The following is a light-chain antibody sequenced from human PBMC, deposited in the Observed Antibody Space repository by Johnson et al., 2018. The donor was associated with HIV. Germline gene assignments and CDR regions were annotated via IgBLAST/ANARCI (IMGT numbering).Light chain of an antibody. CDR3: ATWDSRLSAGHV. Sequence: QSVLTQPPSVSAAPGQKVTISCSGSSSNIGNNYVSWYQQLPGTAPKLLIYDSNKRPSGIPDRFSGSKSGTSATLGITGLQTGDEADYYCATWDSRLSAGHVFGTGTKVTVL. J-gene: IGLJ1*01. CDR1: SSNIGNNY. CDR2: DSN. V-gene: IGLV1-51*01.